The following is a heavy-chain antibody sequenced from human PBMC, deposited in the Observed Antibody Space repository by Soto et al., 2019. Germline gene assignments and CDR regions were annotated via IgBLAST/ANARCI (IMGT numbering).Heavy chain of an antibody. D-gene: IGHD6-19*01. V-gene: IGHV3-30*18. CDR1: GFTFSSYG. Sequence: QVQLVESGGGVVQPGRSLRLSCAASGFTFSSYGMHWVRQAPGKGLEWVAVISYDGSNKYYADSVKGRFTISRDNSKNTLDLQMNSLRAEGTAVYYCAKARSGWYHDYWGQGTLVTVSS. CDR2: ISYDGSNK. J-gene: IGHJ4*02. CDR3: AKARSGWYHDY.